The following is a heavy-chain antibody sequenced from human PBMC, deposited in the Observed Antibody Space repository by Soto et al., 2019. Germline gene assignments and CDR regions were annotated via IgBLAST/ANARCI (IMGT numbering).Heavy chain of an antibody. J-gene: IGHJ3*02. CDR2: IYYSGGT. CDR1: PGSISSYY. CDR3: ARLLSATVTRLPAFDI. V-gene: IGHV4-59*01. D-gene: IGHD4-17*01. Sequence: PSQTLPHTCPVAPGSISSYYWSWIRHPPVKLLEFIGYIYYSGGTNYNPSLKSRVTISVDTSKNQFSLKLSSVTAADTAVYYCARLLSATVTRLPAFDILGQGTMVTVSS.